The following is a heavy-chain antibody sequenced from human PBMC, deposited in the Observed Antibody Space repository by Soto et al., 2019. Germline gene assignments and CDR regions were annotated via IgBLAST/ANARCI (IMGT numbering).Heavy chain of an antibody. J-gene: IGHJ6*02. Sequence: QVQLVQSGAEVKKPGSSVKVSCKASGGTFSSYAISWVRQAPGQGLEWMGGIIPIFGTANYAQKFQGRVTITADEATTTAYMERSSLRSEDTAVYYCARVANSYGSPQVPYGMDVLGQGTTVTVSS. CDR1: GGTFSSYA. D-gene: IGHD3-10*01. CDR3: ARVANSYGSPQVPYGMDV. V-gene: IGHV1-69*12. CDR2: IIPIFGTA.